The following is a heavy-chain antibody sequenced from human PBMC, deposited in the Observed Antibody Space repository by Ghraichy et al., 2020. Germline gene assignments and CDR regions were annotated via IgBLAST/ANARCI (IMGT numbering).Heavy chain of an antibody. J-gene: IGHJ4*02. D-gene: IGHD2-15*01. CDR2: INHSGST. Sequence: SETLSLTCAVYGGSFSGYYWSWIRQPPGKGLEWIGEINHSGSTNYNPSLKSRVTISVDTSKNQFSLKLSSVTAADTAVYYCAIQVPYSRTFDYWGQGTLVTVSS. CDR1: GGSFSGYY. V-gene: IGHV4-34*01. CDR3: AIQVPYSRTFDY.